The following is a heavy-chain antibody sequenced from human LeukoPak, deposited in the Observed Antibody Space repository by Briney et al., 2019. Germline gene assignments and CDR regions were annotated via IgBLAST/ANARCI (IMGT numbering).Heavy chain of an antibody. CDR2: INPNSGDT. CDR3: ARDRLRVFDY. J-gene: IGHJ4*02. D-gene: IGHD5-12*01. CDR1: GSTLTELP. V-gene: IGHV1-2*02. Sequence: ASVKVSCKVSGSTLTELPIHWGRQAPGQGLEWMGWINPNSGDTNYAQKLLGRVTMTRDTSISTAYMELSKLTSDDTAVYYCARDRLRVFDYWGQGTLVTVSS.